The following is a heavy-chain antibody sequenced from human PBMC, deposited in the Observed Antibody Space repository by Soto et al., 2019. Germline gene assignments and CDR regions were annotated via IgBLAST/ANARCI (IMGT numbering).Heavy chain of an antibody. J-gene: IGHJ4*02. CDR2: INPNSGVT. CDR1: GYTFTDYY. V-gene: IGHV1-2*02. Sequence: GASVKVSCKASGYTFTDYYMHWVRQAPGQGLERMGCINPNSGVTNYAQKFQGRVTMTRDTSISTAYMELSRLKYDDTAVYYCARADIVVVTAINDNWGQGTLVTVSS. CDR3: ARADIVVVTAINDN. D-gene: IGHD2-21*02.